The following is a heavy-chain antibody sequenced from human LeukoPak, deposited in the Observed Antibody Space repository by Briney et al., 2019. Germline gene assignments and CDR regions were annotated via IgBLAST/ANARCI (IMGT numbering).Heavy chain of an antibody. V-gene: IGHV3-23*01. J-gene: IGHJ6*03. D-gene: IGHD6-19*01. CDR3: AKDAKQTSSIKWLVLTPNYYYYMDV. Sequence: GGSLRLSCAASGFTFSSYGMSWVRQAPGKGLEWVSAISGSGGSTYYADSMKGRFTISRDNSKNALYLQMNSLRAEDTAVYYCAKDAKQTSSIKWLVLTPNYYYYMDVWGKGTTVTISS. CDR1: GFTFSSYG. CDR2: ISGSGGST.